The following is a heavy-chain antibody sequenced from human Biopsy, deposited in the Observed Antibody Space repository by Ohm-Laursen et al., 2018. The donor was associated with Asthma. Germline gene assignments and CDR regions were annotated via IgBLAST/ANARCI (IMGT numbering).Heavy chain of an antibody. CDR3: ARTFFDFLTGQVHDAFAM. Sequence: SVKVSCKASGYTFINYAIHWVRQAPGHSLEWMGWINAANGNTKYSQKFQGRLTISRDTSASTAYMGLSSLRSEDTAVYYCARTFFDFLTGQVHDAFAMWGQGTMVTVSS. CDR1: GYTFINYA. D-gene: IGHD3-9*01. CDR2: INAANGNT. J-gene: IGHJ3*02. V-gene: IGHV1-3*01.